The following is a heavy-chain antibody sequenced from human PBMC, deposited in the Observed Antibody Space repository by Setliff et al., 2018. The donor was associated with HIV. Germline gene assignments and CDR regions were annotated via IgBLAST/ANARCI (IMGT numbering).Heavy chain of an antibody. CDR1: GYSISTSSW. Sequence: PSETLSLTCTVSGYSISTSSWWGWVRQSPGRGLQWIGSIYHGGSVYHNPSLQSRVTISLDRSKNQFSLNMISVTAADSAIYFCARGIRMLLDSNRGVYTHDAFDLWGQGTTVTVSS. CDR3: ARGIRMLLDSNRGVYTHDAFDL. J-gene: IGHJ3*01. CDR2: IYHGGSV. V-gene: IGHV4-38-2*02. D-gene: IGHD3-10*01.